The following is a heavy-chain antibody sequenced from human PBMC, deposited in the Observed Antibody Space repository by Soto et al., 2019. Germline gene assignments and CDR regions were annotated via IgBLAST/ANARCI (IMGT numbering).Heavy chain of an antibody. D-gene: IGHD3-10*01. V-gene: IGHV3-23*01. CDR1: GFTFSSYA. J-gene: IGHJ4*02. CDR2: ISGSGGTT. CDR3: VKHHGGVLSHFQQ. Sequence: EVQLLESGGNLVQPGGSLRLSCSASGFTFSSYALTWVRQAPGKGLEWISAISGSGGTTYFADSVKGRFTISRDNSMDTLYLQMNSLTAQDTSVYYCVKHHGGVLSHFQQWGQGTLVTVSS.